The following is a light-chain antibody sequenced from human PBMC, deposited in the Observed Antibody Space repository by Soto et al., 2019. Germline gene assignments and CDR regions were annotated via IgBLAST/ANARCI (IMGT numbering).Light chain of an antibody. V-gene: IGKV1-33*01. Sequence: DIQMTQSPSSLSAFIGDRVAITCQASQDISKYLKWYQQKPGKAPKLLIYDASNLETGVPSRFSGSGSGTHFTFTISSLQPEDLAIYYCQQYDNLPRNTFGQGTKVAIK. J-gene: IGKJ2*01. CDR3: QQYDNLPRNT. CDR2: DAS. CDR1: QDISKY.